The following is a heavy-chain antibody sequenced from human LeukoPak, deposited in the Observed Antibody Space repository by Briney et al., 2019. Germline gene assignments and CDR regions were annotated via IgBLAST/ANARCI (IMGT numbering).Heavy chain of an antibody. CDR1: GLTFSSYS. Sequence: GGSLRLSCAASGLTFSSYSMNWVRQAPGKGLEWVSYISSSSSTIYYADSVKGRFTISRDNAKNSLYLQMNSLRAEDTAVYYCARDLAYYYDSSGLQHWGQGTLVTVSS. CDR2: ISSSSSTI. V-gene: IGHV3-48*01. CDR3: ARDLAYYYDSSGLQH. D-gene: IGHD3-22*01. J-gene: IGHJ1*01.